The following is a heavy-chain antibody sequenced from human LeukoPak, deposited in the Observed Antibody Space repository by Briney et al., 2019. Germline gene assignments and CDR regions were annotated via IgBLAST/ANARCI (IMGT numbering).Heavy chain of an antibody. Sequence: SVKVSCKASGGTFSSYAISWVRQAPGQGLEWMGGIIPIFGTANYAQKFQGRVTITADKSTSTAYMELSSLRSEDTAVYYCARAGYYDSLFDYWGQGTLVTVSS. J-gene: IGHJ4*02. CDR2: IIPIFGTA. D-gene: IGHD3-22*01. CDR1: GGTFSSYA. CDR3: ARAGYYDSLFDY. V-gene: IGHV1-69*06.